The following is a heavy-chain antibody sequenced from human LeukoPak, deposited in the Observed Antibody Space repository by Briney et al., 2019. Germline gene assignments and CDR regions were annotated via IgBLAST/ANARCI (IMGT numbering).Heavy chain of an antibody. D-gene: IGHD6-13*01. CDR1: GFTFSDYY. J-gene: IGHJ3*02. CDR3: AIPVCSSSLDAFDI. CDR2: ISSSGSTI. V-gene: IGHV3-11*01. Sequence: PGGSLRLSCAASGFTFSDYYMSWIRQAPGKGLEWVSYISSSGSTIYYADSVKGRFTISRGNAKNSLYLQMKRLRAEDTAVYYCAIPVCSSSLDAFDIWGQGTMVTVSS.